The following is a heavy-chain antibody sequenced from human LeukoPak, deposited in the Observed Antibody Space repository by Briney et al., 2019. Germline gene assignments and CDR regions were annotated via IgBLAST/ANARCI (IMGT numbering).Heavy chain of an antibody. D-gene: IGHD3-10*01. CDR1: GGSISSSSYY. CDR2: IYYSGST. J-gene: IGHJ4*02. Sequence: SETLSLTCTVSGGSISSSSYYWGWIRQPLGKGLEWIGTIYYSGSTYYNPSLKSRVTISEDTSKNQFSLKLSSVTAADTAVYYCARPAYGSGSYSGFDYWGQGTLVTVSS. CDR3: ARPAYGSGSYSGFDY. V-gene: IGHV4-39*01.